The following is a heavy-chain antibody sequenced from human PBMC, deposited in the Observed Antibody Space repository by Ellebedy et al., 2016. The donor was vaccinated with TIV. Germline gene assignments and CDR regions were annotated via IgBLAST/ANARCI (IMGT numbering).Heavy chain of an antibody. Sequence: GESLKISCAASGFSLSSFWMTWVRQAPGKGLEWVANINKDGSEEYYLDSVKGRFTISRDNTKRSLFLQMNSLRAEDTALYYCARGFMPDYWGQGTLVTVSS. CDR1: GFSLSSFW. CDR2: INKDGSEE. CDR3: ARGFMPDY. V-gene: IGHV3-7*03. J-gene: IGHJ4*02. D-gene: IGHD2-2*01.